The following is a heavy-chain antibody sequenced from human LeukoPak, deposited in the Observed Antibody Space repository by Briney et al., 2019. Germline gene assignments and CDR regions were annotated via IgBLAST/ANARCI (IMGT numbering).Heavy chain of an antibody. Sequence: GGSLRLSCAASGFTFSSYSMNWVRQAPGKGLEWVSSISSGSGYIYYADSVKGRFTISRDNAKNSLYLQMNSLRAEDTALYYCARVASNYDFDYWGQGTLVTVSS. CDR2: ISSGSGYI. V-gene: IGHV3-21*04. CDR3: ARVASNYDFDY. D-gene: IGHD4-11*01. J-gene: IGHJ4*02. CDR1: GFTFSSYS.